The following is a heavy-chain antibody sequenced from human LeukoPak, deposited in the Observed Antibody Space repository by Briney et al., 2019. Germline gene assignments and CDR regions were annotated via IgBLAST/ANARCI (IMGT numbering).Heavy chain of an antibody. Sequence: PGGSLRLSCAASGFTFSSYSMNWVRQAPGKGLEWVSAISGSGGSTYYADSVKGRFTISRDNSKITLFLQMNSLRAEDTAVYYCAKASRECSGGSCYSYYFDYWGQGTLVTVSS. V-gene: IGHV3-23*01. CDR2: ISGSGGST. D-gene: IGHD2-15*01. J-gene: IGHJ4*02. CDR3: AKASRECSGGSCYSYYFDY. CDR1: GFTFSSYS.